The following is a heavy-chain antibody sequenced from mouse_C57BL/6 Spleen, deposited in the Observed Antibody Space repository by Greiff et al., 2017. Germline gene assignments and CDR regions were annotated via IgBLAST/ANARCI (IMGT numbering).Heavy chain of an antibody. CDR3: ARGNLLE. Sequence: ESGPGLVKPSQSLSLTCSVTGYSITSGYYWNWIRQFPGNKLEWMGYISYDGSNNYNPSLKNRISITRDTSKNQFFLKLNSVTTEDTATYYCARGNLLEGGQGTSVTVSS. D-gene: IGHD1-1*01. CDR2: ISYDGSN. CDR1: GYSITSGYY. J-gene: IGHJ4*01. V-gene: IGHV3-6*01.